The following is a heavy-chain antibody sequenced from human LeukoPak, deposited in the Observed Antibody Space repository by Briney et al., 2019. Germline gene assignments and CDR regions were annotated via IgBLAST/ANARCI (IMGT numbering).Heavy chain of an antibody. CDR3: ARDRDSSGWYFYYYYYMDV. Sequence: ASVKVSCKASGYTFTGYYMHWVRQAPGQGLEWMGWINPNSGGTNYAQKFQGRVTMTRDTSISTAYMELSRLRSDDTAVYYCARDRDSSGWYFYYYYYMDVWGKGTTVTVSS. J-gene: IGHJ6*03. CDR2: INPNSGGT. D-gene: IGHD6-19*01. CDR1: GYTFTGYY. V-gene: IGHV1-2*02.